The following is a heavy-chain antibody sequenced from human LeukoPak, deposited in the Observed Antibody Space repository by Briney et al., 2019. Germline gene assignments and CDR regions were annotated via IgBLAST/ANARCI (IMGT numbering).Heavy chain of an antibody. D-gene: IGHD2-8*01. CDR3: ARSRAHRTNGVCYSGYFDY. CDR2: INPNSGGT. CDR1: GYTFTGYY. J-gene: IGHJ4*02. Sequence: ASVKVSCKASGYTFTGYYMHWVRQAPGQGLEWMGRINPNSGGTNYAQKFQGRVTMTRDTSISTAYMELSRLRSDDTAVYYCARSRAHRTNGVCYSGYFDYWGQGTLVTVSS. V-gene: IGHV1-2*06.